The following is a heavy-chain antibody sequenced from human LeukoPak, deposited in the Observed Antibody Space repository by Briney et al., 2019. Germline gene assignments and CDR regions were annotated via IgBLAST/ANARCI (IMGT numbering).Heavy chain of an antibody. CDR2: IYFSGNT. D-gene: IGHD3-3*01. V-gene: IGHV4-59*01. Sequence: HSETLSLTCTVSGGSISSYYWSWIRQPPGKGLEWIGYIYFSGNTNYNPSLKSRVTISVVTSKNQFSLKLTSVTAADTAVYYCARVGVPGSFDYWGQGTLVTVSS. CDR1: GGSISSYY. CDR3: ARVGVPGSFDY. J-gene: IGHJ4*02.